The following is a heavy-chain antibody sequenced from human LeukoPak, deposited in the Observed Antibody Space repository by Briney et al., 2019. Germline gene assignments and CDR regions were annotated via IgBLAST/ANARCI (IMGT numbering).Heavy chain of an antibody. CDR2: ISGAGGST. J-gene: IGHJ4*02. V-gene: IGHV3-23*01. CDR1: GFPFSSFA. Sequence: GSLRLSCAASGFPFSSFAMSWVRQAPGKGLESVSLISGAGGSTYYADSVKGRFTISRDNSKNTLSLQMNSLRAEDTAVYYCAKGHTDFGTGFDLWGQGTLVTVSS. CDR3: AKGHTDFGTGFDL. D-gene: IGHD4-17*01.